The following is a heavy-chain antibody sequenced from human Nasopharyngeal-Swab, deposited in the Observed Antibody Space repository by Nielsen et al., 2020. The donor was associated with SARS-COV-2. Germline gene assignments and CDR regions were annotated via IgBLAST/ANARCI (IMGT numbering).Heavy chain of an antibody. V-gene: IGHV3-48*03. CDR1: GFTFDDYA. J-gene: IGHJ3*02. CDR3: ARVFDYYAPFDI. CDR2: ISSSGSTI. D-gene: IGHD3-10*01. Sequence: GESLKISCAASGFTFDDYAMHWVRQAPGKGLEWVSYISSSGSTIYYADSVKGRFTISRDNAKNSLYLQMNSLRAEDTAVYYCARVFDYYAPFDIWGQGTMVTVSS.